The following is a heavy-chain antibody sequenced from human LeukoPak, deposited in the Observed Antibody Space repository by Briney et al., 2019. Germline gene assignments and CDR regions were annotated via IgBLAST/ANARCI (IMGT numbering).Heavy chain of an antibody. CDR2: IYSGGST. V-gene: IGHV3-53*01. CDR3: AREFFGSGSYTYYGMDV. J-gene: IGHJ6*02. Sequence: GGSLRLSCAASGFTVSSNCMSWVRQAPGKGLEWVSVIYSGGSTYYADSVKGRFTISRDNSKNTLYLQMNSLRAEDTAVYYCAREFFGSGSYTYYGMDVWGQGTTVTVSS. D-gene: IGHD3-10*01. CDR1: GFTVSSNC.